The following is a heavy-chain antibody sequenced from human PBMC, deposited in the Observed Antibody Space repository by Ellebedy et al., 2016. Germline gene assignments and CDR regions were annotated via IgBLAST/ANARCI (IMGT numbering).Heavy chain of an antibody. Sequence: GSLRLSXTVSGGSISSSSYYWGWIRQPPGKGLEWIGSIYYSGSTYYNPSLKSRVTISVDTSKNQFSLKLSSVTAADTAVYYCARDWTGSYDSPAVDYWGQGTLVTVSS. CDR3: ARDWTGSYDSPAVDY. J-gene: IGHJ4*02. V-gene: IGHV4-39*07. CDR2: IYYSGST. D-gene: IGHD1-26*01. CDR1: GGSISSSSYY.